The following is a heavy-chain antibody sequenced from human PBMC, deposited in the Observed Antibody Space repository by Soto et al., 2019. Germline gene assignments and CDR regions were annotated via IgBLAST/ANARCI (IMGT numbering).Heavy chain of an antibody. CDR3: ARGGGVAARFHVYFDY. CDR2: INHSGST. CDR1: GGSFSGYY. J-gene: IGHJ4*02. V-gene: IGHV4-34*01. D-gene: IGHD6-6*01. Sequence: PSETLSLTCAVYGGSFSGYYWSWIRQPPGKGLEWIGEINHSGSTNYNPSLKSRVTISVDTSKNQFSLKLSSVTAADTAVYYCARGGGVAARFHVYFDYWGQGTLVTVSS.